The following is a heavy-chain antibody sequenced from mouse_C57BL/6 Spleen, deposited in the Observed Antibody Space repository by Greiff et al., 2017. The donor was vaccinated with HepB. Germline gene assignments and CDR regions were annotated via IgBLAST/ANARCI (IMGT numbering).Heavy chain of an antibody. CDR3: ARSFVGSSYGYFDV. J-gene: IGHJ1*03. CDR2: INPYNGDT. Sequence: EVQGVESGPELVKPGDSVKISCKASGYSFTGYFMNWVMQSHGKSLEWIGRINPYNGDTFYNQKFKGKATLTVDKSSRSAHMELRSLTSEDSAGYYCARSFVGSSYGYFDVWGTGTTVTVSS. V-gene: IGHV1-20*01. D-gene: IGHD1-1*01. CDR1: GYSFTGYF.